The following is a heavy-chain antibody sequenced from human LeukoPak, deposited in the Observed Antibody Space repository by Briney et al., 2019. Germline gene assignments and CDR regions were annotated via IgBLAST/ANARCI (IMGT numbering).Heavy chain of an antibody. V-gene: IGHV3-23*01. J-gene: IGHJ6*02. Sequence: PGGSLRLSCAASGFTVSSYAMSWVRQAPGKGQEVVSAISGSGGRTYYADSVRGRFTISRDNSKHTLYLQANSLRAEDTAVYYCAKDGPQTGGYYYNGMDVWGQETTLTVSS. CDR2: ISGSGGRT. CDR3: AKDGPQTGGYYYNGMDV. CDR1: GFTVSSYA. D-gene: IGHD1-14*01.